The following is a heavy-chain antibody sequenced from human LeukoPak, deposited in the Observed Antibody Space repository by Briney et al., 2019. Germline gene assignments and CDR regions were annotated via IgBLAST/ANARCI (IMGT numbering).Heavy chain of an antibody. Sequence: ASVKVSCQASGYTFTVYYLHWVRQAPGQGLEWMGRINPNTGGTNYGQKFQGRVTMTRDTSISTAYMELGRLRSDDTAVYYCAREKGSGLYWFDPWGQGTLVTVSS. V-gene: IGHV1-2*06. CDR2: INPNTGGT. CDR3: AREKGSGLYWFDP. J-gene: IGHJ5*02. CDR1: GYTFTVYY. D-gene: IGHD1-14*01.